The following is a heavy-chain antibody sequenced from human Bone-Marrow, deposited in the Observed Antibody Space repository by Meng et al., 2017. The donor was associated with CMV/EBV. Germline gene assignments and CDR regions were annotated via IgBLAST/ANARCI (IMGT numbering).Heavy chain of an antibody. CDR3: ARERISGNTYFDY. J-gene: IGHJ4*02. CDR2: VYYSGKT. D-gene: IGHD1-26*01. Sequence: SETLSLTCTVSGGSISSSGYYCAWIRQPPGKGLEWIGSVYYSGKTYYNPSPKGRVTISGDTYTSQLSLKLRSVTAADTAVDYCARERISGNTYFDYWGQGTLVTVSS. CDR1: GGSISSSGYY. V-gene: IGHV4-39*07.